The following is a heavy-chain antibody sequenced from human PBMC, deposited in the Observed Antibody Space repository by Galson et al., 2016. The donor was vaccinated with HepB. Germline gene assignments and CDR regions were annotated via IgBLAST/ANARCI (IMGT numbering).Heavy chain of an antibody. CDR1: GFTSSNYD. D-gene: IGHD3-22*01. V-gene: IGHV3-23*01. J-gene: IGHJ4*02. CDR2: VRASGNGGST. Sequence: SLRLSCAASGFTSSNYDMSWVRQAPGKGLQWVSVVRASGNGGSTHYADSVKGRFTISRDTSKNPLYLQMNSLRAEDTAVYYCAILGMYYRDTSDYFTEDFWGQGTLVTVSS. CDR3: AILGMYYRDTSDYFTEDF.